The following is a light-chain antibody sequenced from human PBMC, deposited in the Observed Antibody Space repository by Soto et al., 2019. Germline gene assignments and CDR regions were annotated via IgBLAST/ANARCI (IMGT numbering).Light chain of an antibody. CDR2: GAS. CDR3: QQYGSSPRT. Sequence: EIVLTQSPGTLSLSPGERSTLSFRSSQSVSSSYLAWYQQKPGKAPRLLIYGASSRATGIPERFSGSGSVTDFTLTISRLEPEDFAVYFCQQYGSSPRTFGQGTKVDIK. J-gene: IGKJ1*01. V-gene: IGKV3-20*01. CDR1: QSVSSSY.